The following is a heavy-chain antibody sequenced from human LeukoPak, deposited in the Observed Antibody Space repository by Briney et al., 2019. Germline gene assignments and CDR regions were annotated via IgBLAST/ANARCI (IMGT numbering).Heavy chain of an antibody. J-gene: IGHJ4*02. V-gene: IGHV3-53*04. CDR3: ARVDTVMAYYFDL. CDR2: IYSGGTT. D-gene: IGHD5-18*01. Sequence: GGSLRLSCAACGFTVSTNCMTWVRQVPGKGLEWVSTIYSGGTTYYADSVMGRFTISRHNSRNTLYLQMNSLRAEDTAVYYCARVDTVMAYYFDLWGQGTLVTVSS. CDR1: GFTVSTNC.